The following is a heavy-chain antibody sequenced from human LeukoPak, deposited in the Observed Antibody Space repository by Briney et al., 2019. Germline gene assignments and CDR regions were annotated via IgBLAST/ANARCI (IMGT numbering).Heavy chain of an antibody. CDR2: ISGRGEHT. CDR3: ARHLSGDWYFDL. Sequence: GGSPRLSCAASGFTFSIYAMNWVRQAPGKGLEWVSVISGRGEHTYYADSVKGRFTISRDNSNNTLYLQMNSLRAEDAAVYYCARHLSGDWYFDLWGRGTLVTVSS. V-gene: IGHV3-23*01. J-gene: IGHJ2*01. CDR1: GFTFSIYA. D-gene: IGHD7-27*01.